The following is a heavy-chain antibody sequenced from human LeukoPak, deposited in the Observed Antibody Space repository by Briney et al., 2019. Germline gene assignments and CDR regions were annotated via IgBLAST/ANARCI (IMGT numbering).Heavy chain of an antibody. CDR2: IYTSGST. V-gene: IGHV4-4*07. Sequence: SETLSLTCTVSGGSISSYYWSWIRQPAGKGLEWIGRIYTSGSTNYNPSLKSRVTMSVDTSKNQFSLKPSSVTAADTAVYYCARDYGSGSYYRRLFAFDIWGQGTMVTVSS. J-gene: IGHJ3*02. CDR1: GGSISSYY. D-gene: IGHD3-10*01. CDR3: ARDYGSGSYYRRLFAFDI.